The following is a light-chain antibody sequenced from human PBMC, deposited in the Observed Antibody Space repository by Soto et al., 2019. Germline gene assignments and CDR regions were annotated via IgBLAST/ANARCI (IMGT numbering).Light chain of an antibody. J-gene: IGKJ5*01. V-gene: IGKV3-11*01. CDR2: DAS. CDR1: QSVSSY. CDR3: QQRSNWPPIT. Sequence: EIVLTQSPATLSLSPGERATLSCRASQSVSSYLVWYQQKPGQAPRLLIYDASNRVTGIPARFSGSGSGTDFTLTISSLEPEDFAVYYCQQRSNWPPITFGQGARLEIK.